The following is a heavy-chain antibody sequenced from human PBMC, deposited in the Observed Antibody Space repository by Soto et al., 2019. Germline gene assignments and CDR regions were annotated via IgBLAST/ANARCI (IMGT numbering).Heavy chain of an antibody. D-gene: IGHD1-26*01. CDR2: ISHSGST. CDR3: ARGIRVGATFYGMDV. CDR1: GGSFRGYY. Sequence: QVQLQQWGAGLLKPSETLSLTCAVYGGSFRGYYWSWIRQAPGKGLEWMGEISHSGSTNYNPSLKSRLTISVDTSKIQFSLKLSSATAADTAVYYCARGIRVGATFYGMDVWGQGTTVTVSS. J-gene: IGHJ6*02. V-gene: IGHV4-34*01.